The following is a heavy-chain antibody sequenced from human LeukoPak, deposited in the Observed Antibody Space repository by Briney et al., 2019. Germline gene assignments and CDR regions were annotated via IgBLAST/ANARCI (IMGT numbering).Heavy chain of an antibody. CDR1: GYTFTSYG. Sequence: ASVKVSFKASGYTFTSYGISWVRQAPGQGLEWMGWVSAYNGNTNYAQKLQGRVTMTTDTSTSTAYMELRSLRSDDTAVYYCARGEKTVLRYFDYSYWGQGTLVTVSS. V-gene: IGHV1-18*04. D-gene: IGHD3-9*01. CDR3: ARGEKTVLRYFDYSY. CDR2: VSAYNGNT. J-gene: IGHJ4*02.